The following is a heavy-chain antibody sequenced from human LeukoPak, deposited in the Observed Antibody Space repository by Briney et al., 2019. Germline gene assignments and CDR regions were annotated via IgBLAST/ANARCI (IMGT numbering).Heavy chain of an antibody. J-gene: IGHJ4*02. CDR1: GFTFSNSA. D-gene: IGHD1-26*01. CDR2: ISGGGGST. CDR3: ASPGELLRSIDY. V-gene: IGHV3-23*01. Sequence: GGSLRLSCAAFGFTFSNSAMSWVRQAPGNGPEWVSTISGGGGSTYYADSVKGRFTISRDNSKNTLYLQMNSLRAEDTAVYYCASPGELLRSIDYWGQGTLVTVSS.